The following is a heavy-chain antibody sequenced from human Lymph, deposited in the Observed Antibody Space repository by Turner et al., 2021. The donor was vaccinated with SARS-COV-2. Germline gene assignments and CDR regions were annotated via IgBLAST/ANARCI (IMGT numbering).Heavy chain of an antibody. D-gene: IGHD2-15*01. J-gene: IGHJ3*02. V-gene: IGHV1-58*01. CDR2: IVVGSGNT. CDR1: VFTFSSSA. Sequence: QMQLLQSGPEVKKPGTSVKVSCTASVFTFSSSAVQWVRQARGQRLEWIGWIVVGSGNTNYAQKFQERVTITRDMSTSTAYMNLSSLRSEDTAVCYCAAPYCSGGTCSDGFDIWGQGTMVTVSS. CDR3: AAPYCSGGTCSDGFDI.